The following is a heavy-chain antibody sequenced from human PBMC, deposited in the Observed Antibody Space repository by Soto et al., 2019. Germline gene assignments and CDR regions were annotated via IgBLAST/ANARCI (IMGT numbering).Heavy chain of an antibody. CDR3: AREVGYSSGWTQDYYYGMDV. J-gene: IGHJ6*02. V-gene: IGHV3-30-3*01. Sequence: GGSLRLSCAASGFTFSSYAMHWVRQAPGKGLEWVAVISYDGSNKYYADSVKGRFTISRDNSKNTLYLQMNSLRAEDTAVYYCAREVGYSSGWTQDYYYGMDVWGQGTTVTVSS. CDR2: ISYDGSNK. CDR1: GFTFSSYA. D-gene: IGHD6-19*01.